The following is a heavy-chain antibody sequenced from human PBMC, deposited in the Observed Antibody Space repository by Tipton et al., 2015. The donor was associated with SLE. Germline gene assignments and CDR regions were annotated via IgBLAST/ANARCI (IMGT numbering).Heavy chain of an antibody. J-gene: IGHJ4*02. CDR1: GGSFSGYF. Sequence: TLSLTCAVYGGSFSGYFWNWIRQPPGKGLEWIGEINQSGSTNYNPSLKSRATISVDTSKNQFSLKLSSVTAADTAIYYCARSGFLEWLLPIGFDYWGQGTLVTASS. V-gene: IGHV4-34*01. CDR2: INQSGST. D-gene: IGHD3-3*01. CDR3: ARSGFLEWLLPIGFDY.